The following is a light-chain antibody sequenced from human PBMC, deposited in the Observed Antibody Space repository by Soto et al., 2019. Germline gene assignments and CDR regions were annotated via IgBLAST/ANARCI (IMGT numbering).Light chain of an antibody. Sequence: QSALTQPASVSGSPGQSITISCTGISSVAGTYEFVSWYQQHPGKAPKLMIFDNSRPSGVPNRFSASKSGNTASLTISGLQAEDEGDYYCCSNAGTRTVFGGGTKVTVL. CDR1: SSVAGTYEF. CDR2: DNS. CDR3: CSNAGTRTV. J-gene: IGLJ3*02. V-gene: IGLV2-23*01.